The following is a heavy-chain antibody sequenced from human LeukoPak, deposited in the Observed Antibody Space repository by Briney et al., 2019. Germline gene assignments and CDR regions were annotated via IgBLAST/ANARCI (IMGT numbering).Heavy chain of an antibody. V-gene: IGHV1-8*01. CDR3: VRAESGGGRNWFDP. CDR1: GYTFTSYD. D-gene: IGHD3-16*01. J-gene: IGHJ5*02. Sequence: ASVKVSCKASGYTFTSYDINWVRQATGQGLEWMEWMNPNNGNTSYAQKNLQGRVIMTRNTSITTAYMELSSLRSEDTAVYYCVRAESGGGRNWFDPWGQGNLVTVSS. CDR2: MNPNNGNT.